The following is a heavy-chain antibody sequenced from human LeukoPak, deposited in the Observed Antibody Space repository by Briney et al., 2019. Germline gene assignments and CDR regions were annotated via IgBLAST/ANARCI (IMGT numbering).Heavy chain of an antibody. Sequence: GESLKISCKGSGYSFTSYWIGWVRQMPGKGLEWMGIIYPGDSDTRYSPSFQGQVPICADMAISPGYRQWSSLKASDTAMYYCARGRDGEVYGSYYMDVWGKGTTVTVSS. J-gene: IGHJ6*03. CDR1: GYSFTSYW. D-gene: IGHD2-8*01. V-gene: IGHV5-51*01. CDR3: ARGRDGEVYGSYYMDV. CDR2: IYPGDSDT.